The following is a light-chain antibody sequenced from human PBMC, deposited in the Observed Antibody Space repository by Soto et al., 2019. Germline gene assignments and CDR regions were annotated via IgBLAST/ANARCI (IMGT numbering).Light chain of an antibody. CDR3: SSYRSSSTLV. V-gene: IGLV2-14*03. Sequence: QSVLTQPASVSGSPGQSITISCTGTSSDVGGTYSYVYWYQHHPGKVPKLMIFDVSNRPSGVSNRFSGSKSGNTASLTISGLQAEDEADYYCSSYRSSSTLVFGGGTKLTVL. J-gene: IGLJ2*01. CDR2: DVS. CDR1: SSDVGGTYSY.